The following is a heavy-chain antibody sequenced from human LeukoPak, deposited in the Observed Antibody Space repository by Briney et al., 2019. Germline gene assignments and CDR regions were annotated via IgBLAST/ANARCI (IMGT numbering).Heavy chain of an antibody. CDR3: AKHRDSSGYYYDGFDY. CDR1: GFTFSSYA. V-gene: IGHV3-30*18. Sequence: GGSLRLSCAASGFTFSSYAMSWVRQAPGKGLEWVAVISYDGSNKYYADSVKGRFTISRDNSKNTLYLQMNSLRAEDTAVYYCAKHRDSSGYYYDGFDYWGQGTLVTVSS. J-gene: IGHJ4*02. D-gene: IGHD3-22*01. CDR2: ISYDGSNK.